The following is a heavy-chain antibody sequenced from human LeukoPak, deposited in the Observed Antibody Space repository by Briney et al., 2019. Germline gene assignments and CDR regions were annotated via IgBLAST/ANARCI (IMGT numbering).Heavy chain of an antibody. D-gene: IGHD3-22*01. Sequence: GGSLRLSCAASGFTFSSYAMSWVRQAPGKGVEGVSAISGSGGSKYYADSVKGGFTISRENYKNRLYLQMNSLRAEDTAVYYCAKDWYDSSGRNAFDIWGQGTMVTVSS. CDR1: GFTFSSYA. CDR3: AKDWYDSSGRNAFDI. CDR2: ISGSGGSK. V-gene: IGHV3-23*01. J-gene: IGHJ3*02.